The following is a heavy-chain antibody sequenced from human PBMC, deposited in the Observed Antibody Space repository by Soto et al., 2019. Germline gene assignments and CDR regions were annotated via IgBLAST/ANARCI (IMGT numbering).Heavy chain of an antibody. J-gene: IGHJ6*03. Sequence: PSETLSLTCTVSGGSISSYYWSWIRQPPGKGLEWIGYIYYSGSTNYNPYLKSRVTISVDTSKNQFSLKLSSVTAADTAVYYFARETYYYGSGSYYYYYYMDVWGKGTTVTVSS. CDR2: IYYSGST. D-gene: IGHD3-10*01. CDR1: GGSISSYY. V-gene: IGHV4-59*01. CDR3: ARETYYYGSGSYYYYYYMDV.